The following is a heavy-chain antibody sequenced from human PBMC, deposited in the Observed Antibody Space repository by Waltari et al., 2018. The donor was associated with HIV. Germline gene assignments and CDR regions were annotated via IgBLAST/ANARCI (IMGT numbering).Heavy chain of an antibody. CDR2: SYWDDDK. CDR3: AHSAYSNSKYMDV. J-gene: IGHJ6*03. D-gene: IGHD5-18*01. V-gene: IGHV2-5*02. Sequence: QITLKESGPTLLKPTQTLTPTCNFPGFSLKTPGVGVGWIRQPPGKALEWLALSYWDDDKRSRPSLNKRLTTTKYASKNQVVLTLTNSDPMDTATYYCAHSAYSNSKYMDVWGNGTTVIVS. CDR1: GFSLKTPGVG.